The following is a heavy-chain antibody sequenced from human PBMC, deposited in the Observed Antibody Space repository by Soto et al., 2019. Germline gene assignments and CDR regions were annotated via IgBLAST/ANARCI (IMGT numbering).Heavy chain of an antibody. CDR3: ARDLLGSFDV. CDR2: INTNNGNT. CDR1: GYTFTSYG. Sequence: QVQLVQSGAVVKKPGASVKVSCKASGYTFTSYGIGWVRQAPGQGLEWMGWINTNNGNTNSAQRLQGRVTMTADTSTRTAYMELRSLRFDDTAVYYFARDLLGSFDVWGQGTMVTISS. D-gene: IGHD2-15*01. J-gene: IGHJ3*01. V-gene: IGHV1-18*01.